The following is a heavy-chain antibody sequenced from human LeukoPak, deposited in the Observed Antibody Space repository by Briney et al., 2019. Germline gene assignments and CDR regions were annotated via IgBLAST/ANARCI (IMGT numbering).Heavy chain of an antibody. V-gene: IGHV1-2*02. CDR2: INPNSGGT. D-gene: IGHD1-1*01. CDR3: ARDYELGTAGTAYEFFDN. Sequence: ASVKVSCKTSGYIFTDYFMQWVRHAPGQGLEWMGWINPNSGGTSCAQKFKGRVTMTRDTSISTVYMELSRLRSDDTAVYYCARDYELGTAGTAYEFFDNWGQGTLVTVSS. J-gene: IGHJ4*02. CDR1: GYIFTDYF.